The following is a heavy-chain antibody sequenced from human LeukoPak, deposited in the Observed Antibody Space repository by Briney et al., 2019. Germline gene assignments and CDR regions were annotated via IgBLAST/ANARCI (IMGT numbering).Heavy chain of an antibody. V-gene: IGHV4-34*01. Sequence: PGGSLRLSCAASGFTFSNAWMSWVRQAPGKGLEWIGEINHSGSTNYNPSLKSRVTISVDTSKNQFSLKLSSVTAADTAVYYCARFRRIVATTGYYYYYGMDVWGKGTTVTVSS. CDR2: INHSGST. CDR1: GFTFSNAW. J-gene: IGHJ6*04. CDR3: ARFRRIVATTGYYYYYGMDV. D-gene: IGHD5-12*01.